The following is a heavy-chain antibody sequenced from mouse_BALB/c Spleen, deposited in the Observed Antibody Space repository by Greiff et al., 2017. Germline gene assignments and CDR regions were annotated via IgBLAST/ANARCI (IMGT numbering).Heavy chain of an antibody. CDR2: IYPGNSDT. CDR1: GYTFTSYW. D-gene: IGHD2-1*01. Sequence: QLQQSGTVLARPGASVKMSCKASGYTFTSYWMHWVKQRPGQGLEWIGAIYPGNSDTSYNQKFKGKAKLTAVTSTSTAYMELSSLTNEDSAVYYCTRHYGNYDYFDYWGQGTTLTVSS. V-gene: IGHV1-5*01. J-gene: IGHJ2*01. CDR3: TRHYGNYDYFDY.